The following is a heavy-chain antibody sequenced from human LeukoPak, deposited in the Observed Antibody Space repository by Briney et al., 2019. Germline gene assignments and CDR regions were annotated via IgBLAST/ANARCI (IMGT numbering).Heavy chain of an antibody. V-gene: IGHV3-43*02. CDR2: ISGDGGST. Sequence: GGPLRLSCAASGFTFEDYAMHWVRQAPGKGWDGFSLISGDGGSTYYADSVKGRFTISRDNSKNSLYLQMNSLRTEDTALYYCAKGGGYSGYGYFDYWGQGTLVTVSS. D-gene: IGHD5-12*01. J-gene: IGHJ4*02. CDR1: GFTFEDYA. CDR3: AKGGGYSGYGYFDY.